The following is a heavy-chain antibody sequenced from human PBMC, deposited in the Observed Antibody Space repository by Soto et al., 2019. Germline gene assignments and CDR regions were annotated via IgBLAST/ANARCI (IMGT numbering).Heavy chain of an antibody. D-gene: IGHD3-16*01. Sequence: EVHLVESGGGLVEPGGSLRLPCAASGFSFSSYWMSWVRQAPGKGLEWVAKIKQDGSEQYYVDSVKGRFTISRGNAKNALILQKTSVGGEETVGDYCARVGWGYDYVWGRYFDSWGQGALVTVSS. V-gene: IGHV3-7*01. CDR2: IKQDGSEQ. CDR3: ARVGWGYDYVWGRYFDS. J-gene: IGHJ4*02. CDR1: GFSFSSYW.